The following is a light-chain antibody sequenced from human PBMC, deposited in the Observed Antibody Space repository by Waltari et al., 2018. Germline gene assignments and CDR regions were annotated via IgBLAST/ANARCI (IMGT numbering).Light chain of an antibody. V-gene: IGLV1-47*01. J-gene: IGLJ3*02. CDR3: ATWDDSLSGPV. CDR1: SSNTGSNY. Sequence: QSVLTQPPSASGTPGPRVTISCSGSSSNTGSNYLPWYQQLPGTAPKLLIYRNNQWPSGVPDRFSGSKSGTSASLAISGLRSEDEADYYCATWDDSLSGPVFGGGTKLTVL. CDR2: RNN.